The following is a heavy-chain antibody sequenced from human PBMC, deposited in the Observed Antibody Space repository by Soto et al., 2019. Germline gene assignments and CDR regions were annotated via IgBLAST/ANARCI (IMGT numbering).Heavy chain of an antibody. CDR3: ARNDYTIFQGDIVTTDAKDF. J-gene: IGHJ6*02. V-gene: IGHV1-3*01. CDR2: INAGNGNT. CDR1: GYTFTSYA. Sequence: ASVKVSCKASGYTFTSYAIDWVRQAPGQRLERMGWINAGNGNTKYSQKFQGRVTITRDTSASTAYMELRSLRSDDTAVYYCARNDYTIFQGDIVTTDAKDFWTQGTTDTVSS. D-gene: IGHD3-10*01.